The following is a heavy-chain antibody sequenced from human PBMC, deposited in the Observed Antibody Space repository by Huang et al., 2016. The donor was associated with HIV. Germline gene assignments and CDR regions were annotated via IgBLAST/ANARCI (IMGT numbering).Heavy chain of an antibody. CDR3: ARGYSSSWLYN. CDR1: GFSVSSCN. V-gene: IGHV3-48*01. J-gene: IGHJ4*02. D-gene: IGHD6-13*01. CDR2: ISETGSVI. Sequence: EEQLVESGGGLVKPGGSLRLSCAASGFSVSSCNMHWVRQAPGKGLEWLSYISETGSVITYADSGTGRFTVSRDNAKNSLYLQMDSLRAEDTAVYYCARGYSSSWLYNWGQGTLVTVSS.